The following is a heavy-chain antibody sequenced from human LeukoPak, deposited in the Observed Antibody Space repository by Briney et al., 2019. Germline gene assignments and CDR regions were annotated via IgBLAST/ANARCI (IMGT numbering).Heavy chain of an antibody. CDR1: GGSISNYC. CDR3: AVFIAAAGYFDY. Sequence: SETLSLTCTVSGGSISNYCWSCIRQPAGKGLEWSGRIYTSGNTNYNPSLKSRVTMSVDTSKNQFSLKLSSVTAADTAVYYCAVFIAAAGYFDYWGQGTLVTVSS. J-gene: IGHJ4*02. CDR2: IYTSGNT. V-gene: IGHV4-4*07. D-gene: IGHD6-13*01.